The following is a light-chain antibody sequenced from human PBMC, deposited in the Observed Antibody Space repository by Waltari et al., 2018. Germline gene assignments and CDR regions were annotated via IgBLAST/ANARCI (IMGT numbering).Light chain of an antibody. CDR1: QSVLYNSNGKNY. CDR3: QQYYRSRT. J-gene: IGKJ1*01. CDR2: WAA. V-gene: IGKV4-1*01. Sequence: DIVMTQSPDSLAVSMGERATINCTSSQSVLYNSNGKNYLAWYQQKPGQPTKLLIYWAATRQSGVPDRFSGSGSGTDFTLTINSLQAEYVAVYYCQQYYRSRTFGQGTKVEIK.